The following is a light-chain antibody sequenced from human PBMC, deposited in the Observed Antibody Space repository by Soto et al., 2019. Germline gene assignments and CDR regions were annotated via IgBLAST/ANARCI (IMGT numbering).Light chain of an antibody. CDR2: AAI. V-gene: IGKV3-20*01. Sequence: EIVLTQSPDTLSLSPGERATISCRASQSVRDSFLAWYQQKPGPSPRLLIYAAISRATGIPERFSGSGSETDFTLTISRLEPEDYAVYYCQQYGSSPPWTFGQGTKVEIK. J-gene: IGKJ1*01. CDR3: QQYGSSPPWT. CDR1: QSVRDSF.